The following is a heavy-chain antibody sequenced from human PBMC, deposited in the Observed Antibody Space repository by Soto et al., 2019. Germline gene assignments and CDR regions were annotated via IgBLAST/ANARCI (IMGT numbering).Heavy chain of an antibody. J-gene: IGHJ5*02. Sequence: ASVKVSCKASGGTFSSYAISWVRQAPGQGLEWMGGIIPIFGTANYAQKFQGRVTITADKSTSTAYMELSSLRSEDTAVYYCAREPYSSSWKNWFDPWGQGTLVTVSS. D-gene: IGHD6-13*01. V-gene: IGHV1-69*06. CDR1: GGTFSSYA. CDR3: AREPYSSSWKNWFDP. CDR2: IIPIFGTA.